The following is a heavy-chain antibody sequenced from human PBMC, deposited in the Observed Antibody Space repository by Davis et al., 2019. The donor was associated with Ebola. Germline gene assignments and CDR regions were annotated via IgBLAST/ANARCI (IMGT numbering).Heavy chain of an antibody. CDR3: AKWEGLVATGVDY. D-gene: IGHD7-27*01. J-gene: IGHJ4*02. CDR2: IYPGDSDT. Sequence: GESLKISCQGSGYRFTSYWIGWVRQMPGKGLEWMGIIYPGDSDTRYSPSFQGQVTISADKSISTAWLQWSSLKASDTAMYYCAKWEGLVATGVDYWGQGTLVTVSS. CDR1: GYRFTSYW. V-gene: IGHV5-51*01.